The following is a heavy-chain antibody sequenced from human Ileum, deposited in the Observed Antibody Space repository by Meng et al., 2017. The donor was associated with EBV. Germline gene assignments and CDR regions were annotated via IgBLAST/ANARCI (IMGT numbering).Heavy chain of an antibody. J-gene: IGHJ4*02. V-gene: IGHV4-39*01. CDR1: GGSISSSSYY. D-gene: IGHD3-10*01. CDR2: IYYSGNT. Sequence: RRRWSGPGLVKPSETLSLTCTVVGGSISSSSYYWGWIRQPPGKGLEWIGMIYYSGNTYYNPSLKSRVTISVDTSKNQFSLRLSSVTAADAALYYCARQSDHYYGSGSYYDYWGQGTLVTVSS. CDR3: ARQSDHYYGSGSYYDY.